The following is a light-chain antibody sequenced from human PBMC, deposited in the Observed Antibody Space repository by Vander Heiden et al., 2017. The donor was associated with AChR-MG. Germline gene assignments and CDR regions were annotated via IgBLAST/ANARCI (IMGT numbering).Light chain of an antibody. V-gene: IGKV3-15*01. CDR1: QSVSSN. J-gene: IGKJ1*01. CDR3: QQCNNWPPWT. Sequence: EIVMTQSPATLSVSPGERATLSCRASQSVSSNLAWYQQKPGQAPRLLIYGASTRATGIPARFSGSGSGTEFTLTISSLHSEDFAVYYCQQCNNWPPWTFGQGTKVEIK. CDR2: GAS.